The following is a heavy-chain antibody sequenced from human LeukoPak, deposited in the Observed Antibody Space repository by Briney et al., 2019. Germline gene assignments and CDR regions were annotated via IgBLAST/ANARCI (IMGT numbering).Heavy chain of an antibody. CDR1: GFTFSSYW. CDR2: INSDGSST. V-gene: IGHV3-74*01. D-gene: IGHD4-17*01. J-gene: IGHJ3*02. Sequence: GGSLRLSCAASGFTFSSYWMHWVRQAPGKGLVWVSRINSDGSSTSYADSVKGRFTISRDNAKNTLYLQMNSLRAEDTAVYYCASEVTNPDAFDIWGQGTMVTVSS. CDR3: ASEVTNPDAFDI.